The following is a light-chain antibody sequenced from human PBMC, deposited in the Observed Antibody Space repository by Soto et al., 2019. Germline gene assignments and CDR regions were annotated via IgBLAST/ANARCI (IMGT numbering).Light chain of an antibody. CDR3: TSYTSSDTFV. Sequence: QSALTQPASVAGSPGQSFTIACTGTSSDVGGHNYVSWYQHHPGKAPKLMIYDVSNRPSGVSNRFSGSQSGNTASLTISGLQAEYVADYYCTSYTSSDTFVFGTGTKLTVL. J-gene: IGLJ1*01. CDR2: DVS. V-gene: IGLV2-14*03. CDR1: SSDVGGHNY.